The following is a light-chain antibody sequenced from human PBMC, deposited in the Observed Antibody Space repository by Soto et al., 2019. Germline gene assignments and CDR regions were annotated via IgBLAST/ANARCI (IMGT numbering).Light chain of an antibody. CDR1: QSVVSSY. J-gene: IGKJ2*01. Sequence: EIVLTQSPGTLSLSPGEGATLSCRASQSVVSSYLAWYQQKPGQAPRLLIYGASSRATGIPDRFSGSGSGTGFTLTIRRLEPEDFAVYYCQQYGPLRYPFGQGTKLEIK. CDR2: GAS. CDR3: QQYGPLRYP. V-gene: IGKV3-20*01.